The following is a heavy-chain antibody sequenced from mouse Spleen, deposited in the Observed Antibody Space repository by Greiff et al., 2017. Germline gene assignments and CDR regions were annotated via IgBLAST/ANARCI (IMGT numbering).Heavy chain of an antibody. V-gene: IGHV5-12*02. J-gene: IGHJ1*01. D-gene: IGHD2-12*01. CDR2: ISNGGGST. CDR1: GFTFSDYY. CDR3: ARHGRSYGYFDV. Sequence: EVKLMESGGGLVQPGGSLKLSCATSGFTFSDYYMYWVRQTPEKRLEWVAYISNGGGSTYYPDTVKGRFTISRDNAKNTLYLQMSRLKSEDTAMYYCARHGRSYGYFDVWGAGTTVTVSS.